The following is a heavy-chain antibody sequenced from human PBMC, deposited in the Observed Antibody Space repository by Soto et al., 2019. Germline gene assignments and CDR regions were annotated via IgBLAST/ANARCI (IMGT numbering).Heavy chain of an antibody. Sequence: SVKVYCKASGGTFSSYAISWVRQAPGQGLEWMGGIIPIFGTANYAQKFQGRVTITADESTSTAYMELSSLRSEDTAVYYCARDTSSTSRSLYYYGMDVWGQGTTVTVSS. CDR3: ARDTSSTSRSLYYYGMDV. CDR2: IIPIFGTA. V-gene: IGHV1-69*13. CDR1: GGTFSSYA. D-gene: IGHD2-2*01. J-gene: IGHJ6*02.